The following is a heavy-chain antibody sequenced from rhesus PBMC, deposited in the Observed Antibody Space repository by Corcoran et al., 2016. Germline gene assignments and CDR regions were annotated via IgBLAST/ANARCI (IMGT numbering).Heavy chain of an antibody. J-gene: IGHJ4*01. V-gene: IGHV4-106*01. D-gene: IGHD3-28*01. CDR3: EGDSGYYATFDY. CDR1: GGSISDDYY. CDR2: IYGSGGGT. Sequence: QVQLQESGPGLVKPSETLSLTCAVSGGSISDDYYWHWIRQPPGKGLEWIGYIYGSGGGTNYNPSLKNRVTISIDTSKNQFSLKLSSVTAADTAVYYCEGDSGYYATFDYWGQGVLVTVSS.